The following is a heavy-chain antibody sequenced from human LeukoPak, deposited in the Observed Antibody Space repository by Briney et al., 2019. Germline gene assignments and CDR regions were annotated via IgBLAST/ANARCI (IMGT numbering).Heavy chain of an antibody. J-gene: IGHJ4*02. V-gene: IGHV4-34*01. D-gene: IGHD3-10*01. CDR1: GGSFSGYY. Sequence: SETLSLTCAVYGGSFSGYYWSWIRQPPGKGLEWIGEIYHSGSTNYNPSLKSRVTISVDTSKSQFSLKLSSVTAADTAVYYCARPGVGGVDYWGQGTLVTVSS. CDR2: IYHSGST. CDR3: ARPGVGGVDY.